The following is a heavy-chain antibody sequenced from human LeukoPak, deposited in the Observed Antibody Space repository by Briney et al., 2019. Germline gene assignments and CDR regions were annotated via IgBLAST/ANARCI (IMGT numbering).Heavy chain of an antibody. Sequence: PGGSLRLSCAASGFTVSSNYMSWVRQAPGKGLEWVSVIYSGGSTYYADSVKGRFTISRDNSKNMLYLQMNSLRAEDTAVYYCAGAPSRIRRFDYWGQGTLVTVSS. CDR1: GFTVSSNY. J-gene: IGHJ4*02. V-gene: IGHV3-66*01. CDR3: AGAPSRIRRFDY. D-gene: IGHD2-15*01. CDR2: IYSGGST.